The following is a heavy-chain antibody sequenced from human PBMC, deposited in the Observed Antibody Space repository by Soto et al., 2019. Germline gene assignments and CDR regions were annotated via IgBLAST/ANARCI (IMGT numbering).Heavy chain of an antibody. V-gene: IGHV3-23*01. CDR1: GFTFSSYA. CDR3: AKDRITIFGGWRIDAFDI. CDR2: ISGSGGST. J-gene: IGHJ3*02. Sequence: EVQLLESGGGLVQPGGSLRLSCAASGFTFSSYAMSWVRQAPGKGLEWVSAISGSGGSTYYADSVKGRFTISRDNYKNTLYLQMNSLRAEDTAVYYCAKDRITIFGGWRIDAFDIWGQGTMVTVSS. D-gene: IGHD3-3*01.